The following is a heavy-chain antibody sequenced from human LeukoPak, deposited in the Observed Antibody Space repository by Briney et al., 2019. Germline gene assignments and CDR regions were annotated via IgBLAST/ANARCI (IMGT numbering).Heavy chain of an antibody. V-gene: IGHV3-15*01. CDR1: GFTFSNAW. Sequence: KPGGSLRLSCAASGFTFSNAWMSWVRQAPGKGLEWVGRIKSKTDGGTTDYAAPVKGRFTISRDDSKNTLYLQMNSLKTEDTAVYYCTARGYYDSSGYPWGQGTLVTVSS. CDR3: TARGYYDSSGYP. D-gene: IGHD3-22*01. CDR2: IKSKTDGGTT. J-gene: IGHJ5*02.